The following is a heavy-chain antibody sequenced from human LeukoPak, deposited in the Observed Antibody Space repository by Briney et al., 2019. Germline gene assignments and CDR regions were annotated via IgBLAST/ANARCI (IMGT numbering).Heavy chain of an antibody. D-gene: IGHD6-13*01. CDR1: GGSFSGYY. Sequence: PSETLSLTYAVYGGSFSGYYWSWIRQPPGKGLEWIGEINHSGSTNYNPSLKSRVTISVDTSKNQFSLKLSSVTAADTAVYYCARAKAVSSSWYYYYYYMDVWGKGTTVTVSS. CDR2: INHSGST. V-gene: IGHV4-34*01. J-gene: IGHJ6*03. CDR3: ARAKAVSSSWYYYYYYMDV.